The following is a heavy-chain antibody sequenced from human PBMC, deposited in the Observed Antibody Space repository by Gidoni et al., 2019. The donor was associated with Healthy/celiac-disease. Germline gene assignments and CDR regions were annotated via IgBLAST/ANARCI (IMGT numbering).Heavy chain of an antibody. J-gene: IGHJ4*02. CDR2: IYYSGST. CDR1: GAPTSRGGYY. CDR3: ARSLTGSSSEGLFDY. V-gene: IGHV4-31*03. Sequence: QVQLQESGPGLVQPSQTLSLPCTVSGAPTSRGGYYWSWIRQHPGKGLEWIGYIYYSGSTYYSPSLKSRVTISVDTSKNQFSLKLSSVTAADTAVYYCARSLTGSSSEGLFDYWGQGTLVTVSS. D-gene: IGHD6-6*01.